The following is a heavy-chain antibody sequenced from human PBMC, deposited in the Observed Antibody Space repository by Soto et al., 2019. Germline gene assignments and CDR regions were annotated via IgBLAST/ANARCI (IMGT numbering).Heavy chain of an antibody. D-gene: IGHD2-15*01. CDR1: GVSITYYH. Sequence: PSETLSLTCIVSGVSITYYHWSWIRQCSGKGLGWIPYKSYTGNTNYNPSLKSRVTISMDTSKNQLSLKLPSMTAADRAVYYCAGDTPAGFARYFGHWGQGTLVTVSS. V-gene: IGHV4-59*01. J-gene: IGHJ4*03. CDR2: KSYTGNT. CDR3: AGDTPAGFARYFGH.